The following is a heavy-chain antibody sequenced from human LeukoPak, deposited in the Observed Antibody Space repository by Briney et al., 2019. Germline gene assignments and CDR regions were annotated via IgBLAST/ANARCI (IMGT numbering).Heavy chain of an antibody. CDR3: ARSGYSGYEFDH. J-gene: IGHJ4*02. D-gene: IGHD5-12*01. Sequence: GGSLTLSCPVCRFTLSSYRMNWVRQAPAMGREWVSYISSSSSITYYADSVKGRFTISRDNAKYSLYLQMDSLRDEDTAVYYCARSGYSGYEFDHWGQGTRVTVSS. V-gene: IGHV3-48*02. CDR1: RFTLSSYR. CDR2: ISSSSSIT.